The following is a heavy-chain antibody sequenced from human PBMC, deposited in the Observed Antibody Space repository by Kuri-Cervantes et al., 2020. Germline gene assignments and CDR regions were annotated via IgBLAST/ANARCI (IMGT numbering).Heavy chain of an antibody. CDR3: ASIFSGSYGFDWFDP. CDR1: ELSISTYW. V-gene: IGHV3-48*02. J-gene: IGHJ5*02. Sequence: GESLKISCVVSELSISTYWMSWVRQAPGKGLEWVSYISSSSSTIYYADSVKGRFTISRDNAKNSLYLQMNSLRDEDTAVYYCASIFSGSYGFDWFDPWGQGTLVTVSS. CDR2: ISSSSSTI. D-gene: IGHD1-26*01.